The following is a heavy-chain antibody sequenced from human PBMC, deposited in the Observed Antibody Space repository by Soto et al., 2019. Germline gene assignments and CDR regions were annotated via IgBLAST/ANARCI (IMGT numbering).Heavy chain of an antibody. D-gene: IGHD1-26*01. J-gene: IGHJ4*01. Sequence: SQTLSLTCAITGDSVSSNSAGWSWVRQSPSRGLEWLGRTYYRSKWYYEYAVSVRGRITINPDTSKNQYSLQLNSVTPEDAAVYFCARGEQYSGRIFDYWGQGTLVTVSS. CDR1: GDSVSSNSAG. CDR2: TYYRSKWYY. CDR3: ARGEQYSGRIFDY. V-gene: IGHV6-1*01.